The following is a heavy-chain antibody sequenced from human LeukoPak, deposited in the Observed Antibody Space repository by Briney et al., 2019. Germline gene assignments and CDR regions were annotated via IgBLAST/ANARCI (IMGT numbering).Heavy chain of an antibody. CDR2: IGSSGTTI. D-gene: IGHD6-19*01. J-gene: IGHJ4*02. CDR3: ELLAVASDFDY. V-gene: IGHV3-48*03. CDR1: GFPFSIYE. Sequence: PGGSLRLSCAVSGFPFSIYEMNWVRQAPGKGLEWVSNIGSSGTTIYHADSVKGRFSISRDNAKSSLYPQMNSLRVEDTAVYYCELLAVASDFDYWGQGALVTVSS.